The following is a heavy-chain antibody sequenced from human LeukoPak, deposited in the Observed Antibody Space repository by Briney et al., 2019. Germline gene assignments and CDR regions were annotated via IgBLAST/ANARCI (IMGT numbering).Heavy chain of an antibody. CDR1: GFTFSDYN. CDR2: ISSSRSTI. J-gene: IGHJ3*02. V-gene: IGHV3-11*01. D-gene: IGHD2-21*01. Sequence: GRSLRLSCAASGFTFSDYNMSCICQAPGKGLEWVSYISSSRSTIYYADSVKGRFTISRDNAKNSLYLQMNSLRAEDTAVYYCARDTSYPEAFDIWGQGTMVSVSS. CDR3: ARDTSYPEAFDI.